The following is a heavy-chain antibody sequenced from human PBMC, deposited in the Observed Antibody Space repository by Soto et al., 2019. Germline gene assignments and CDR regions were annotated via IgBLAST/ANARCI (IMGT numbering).Heavy chain of an antibody. CDR3: ASLEYSSSYSFDY. V-gene: IGHV4-61*01. D-gene: IGHD6-6*01. Sequence: QVQLQESGPGLVKPSETLSLTCTVSGGSVSSGSYYWSWIRQPPGKGLEWIGYIYYSGSTNYNPSLKSRVTRSVDTSKNQLSLNLSSLTAADTAVYYCASLEYSSSYSFDYWGQGTLVTVSS. CDR2: IYYSGST. J-gene: IGHJ4*02. CDR1: GGSVSSGSYY.